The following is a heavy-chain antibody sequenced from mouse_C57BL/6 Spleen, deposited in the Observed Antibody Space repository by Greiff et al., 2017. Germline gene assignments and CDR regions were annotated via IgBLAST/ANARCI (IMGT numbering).Heavy chain of an antibody. V-gene: IGHV5-17*01. CDR3: ARSNWDDAMDY. CDR2: ISSGSSTI. CDR1: GFTFSDYG. J-gene: IGHJ4*01. Sequence: VQVVESGGGLVKPGGSLKLSCAASGFTFSDYGMHWVRQAPEKGLEWVAYISSGSSTIYYADTVKGRFTISRDNAKNTLFLQMTSLRSEDTAMYYCARSNWDDAMDYWGQGTSVTVSS. D-gene: IGHD4-1*01.